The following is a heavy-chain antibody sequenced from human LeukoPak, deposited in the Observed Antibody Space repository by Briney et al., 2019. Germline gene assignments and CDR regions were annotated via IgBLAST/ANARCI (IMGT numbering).Heavy chain of an antibody. CDR1: GFVFSSYG. D-gene: IGHD3-22*01. CDR3: SKEPNYDSSVYFN. V-gene: IGHV3-30*02. CDR2: IRFDGTTQ. Sequence: GGSLRLSCAASGFVFSSYGIHWVRQAPGKGLEWVSFIRFDGTTQYYADSVKGRFTISRDNSKFTVHLLMTSLRPEDTAVYYCSKEPNYDSSVYFNWGQGTLVTVSS. J-gene: IGHJ4*02.